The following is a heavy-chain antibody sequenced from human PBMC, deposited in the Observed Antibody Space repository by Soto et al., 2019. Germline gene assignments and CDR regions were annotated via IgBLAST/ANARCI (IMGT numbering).Heavy chain of an antibody. CDR1: ELTFSSYS. V-gene: IGHV3-48*02. D-gene: IGHD6-6*01. CDR2: ISSSSSTI. J-gene: IGHJ5*02. Sequence: GRTLRLSCAASELTFSSYSMNWVRQAPGKGLEWVSYISSSSSTISYADSVKGRFTISRYNAKPSLYLQMNRLGDEDTAVYYCAREGIRGIAARVLDPGGQGTLVTVSS. CDR3: AREGIRGIAARVLDP.